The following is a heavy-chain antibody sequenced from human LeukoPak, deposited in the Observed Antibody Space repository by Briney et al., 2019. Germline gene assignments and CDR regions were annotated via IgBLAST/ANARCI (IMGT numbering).Heavy chain of an antibody. Sequence: SETLSLTCAVYGGSFSGYYWSWIRQPPGKGLEWIGEINHSGSINYNPSLKSRVTISVDTSKNRFSLHLNSVTPEDTAVYYCARRLTQYDCFDPWGQGILVTVSS. CDR3: ARRLTQYDCFDP. V-gene: IGHV4-34*01. CDR2: INHSGSI. J-gene: IGHJ5*02. D-gene: IGHD2-2*01. CDR1: GGSFSGYY.